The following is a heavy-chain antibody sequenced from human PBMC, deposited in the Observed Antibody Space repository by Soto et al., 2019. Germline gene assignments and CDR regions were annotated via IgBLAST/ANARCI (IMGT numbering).Heavy chain of an antibody. V-gene: IGHV3-23*01. J-gene: IGHJ5*02. D-gene: IGHD2-21*02. CDR3: ARGHSPDTAWHINT. CDR1: GFTFSSYA. CDR2: ISGSGGST. Sequence: EVQLLESGGGLVQPGGSLRLSCAASGFTFSSYAMSWVRQAPGKGLEWVSAISGSGGSTYYADSVKGRFTISRDNSKNTLYLQMNSLRPEDTAVYFCARGHSPDTAWHINTWGQGTLVTVSS.